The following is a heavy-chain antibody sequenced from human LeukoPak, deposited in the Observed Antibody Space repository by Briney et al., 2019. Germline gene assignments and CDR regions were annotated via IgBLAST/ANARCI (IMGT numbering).Heavy chain of an antibody. J-gene: IGHJ4*02. D-gene: IGHD4-17*01. CDR2: IIPIFGTA. CDR3: ARDYGDFTSLDY. V-gene: IGHV1-69*05. CDR1: GGPFSSYA. Sequence: SVKVSCKASGGPFSSYAISWVRQAPGQGLEWMGRIIPIFGTANYAQKFQGRVTITTDESTSTAYMELSSLRSEDTAVYYCARDYGDFTSLDYWGQGTLVTVSS.